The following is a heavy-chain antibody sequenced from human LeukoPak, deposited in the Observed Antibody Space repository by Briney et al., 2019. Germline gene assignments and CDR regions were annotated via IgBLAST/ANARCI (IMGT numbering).Heavy chain of an antibody. V-gene: IGHV3-33*06. Sequence: GGSLRLSCAASGFTFSSYGMHWVRQAPGKGLEWVADIWYDGSNKYYADSVKGRFTISRENTKNTLHLQMYSLRAETTADYYCAKEDDYDSSGYYYFDFWGQGTLVIVSS. CDR3: AKEDDYDSSGYYYFDF. D-gene: IGHD3-22*01. J-gene: IGHJ4*02. CDR1: GFTFSSYG. CDR2: IWYDGSNK.